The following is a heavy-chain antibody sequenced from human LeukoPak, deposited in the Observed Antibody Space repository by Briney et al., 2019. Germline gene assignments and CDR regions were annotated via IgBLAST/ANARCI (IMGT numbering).Heavy chain of an antibody. Sequence: ASVKVSCKPSGYTFNTYGITWVRQAPGQGLEWMGWISPYNGNTNYAQKLQGRVTMTTDTSTSTAYMELSRLRSDDTAVYYCVRGSDAEYFQHWGQGTLVTVSS. CDR2: ISPYNGNT. CDR1: GYTFNTYG. J-gene: IGHJ1*01. V-gene: IGHV1-18*01. CDR3: VRGSDAEYFQH.